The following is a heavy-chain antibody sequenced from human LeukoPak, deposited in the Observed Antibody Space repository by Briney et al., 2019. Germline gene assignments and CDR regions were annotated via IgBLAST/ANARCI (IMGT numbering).Heavy chain of an antibody. D-gene: IGHD2-2*01. Sequence: GGSLRLSCAASGFTFSSSDMHWVRQAPGKGLEWVAVISYDGSNKYYADSVKGRFTISRDNSKNTLYLQMNSLRAEDTAVYYCARVMGRYCSSNSCYVDYWGQGTLVTVSS. J-gene: IGHJ4*02. CDR1: GFTFSSSD. CDR3: ARVMGRYCSSNSCYVDY. V-gene: IGHV3-30*19. CDR2: ISYDGSNK.